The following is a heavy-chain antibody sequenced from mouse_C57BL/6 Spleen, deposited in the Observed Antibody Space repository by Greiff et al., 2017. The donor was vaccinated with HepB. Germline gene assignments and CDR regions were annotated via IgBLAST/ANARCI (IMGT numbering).Heavy chain of an antibody. D-gene: IGHD1-1*01. Sequence: QVQLQQPGPELVKPGASVKISCKASGYAFSSSWMNWVKQRPGKGLEWIGRIYPGDGDTNYNGKFKGKATLTADKSSSTAYMQLSSLTSEDAAVYCCARSPVAYYGSGYDAMDYWGQGTSVTVSS. V-gene: IGHV1-82*01. CDR3: ARSPVAYYGSGYDAMDY. J-gene: IGHJ4*01. CDR2: IYPGDGDT. CDR1: GYAFSSSW.